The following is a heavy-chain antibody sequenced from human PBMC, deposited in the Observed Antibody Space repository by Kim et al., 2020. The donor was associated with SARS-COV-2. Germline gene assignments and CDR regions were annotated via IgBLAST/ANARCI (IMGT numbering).Heavy chain of an antibody. J-gene: IGHJ4*02. CDR3: ATPLPGVFTIFGVVTDY. Sequence: GGSLRLSCAASGFTFSSYAMSWVRQAPGKGLEWVSAISGSGGSTYYADSVKGRFTISRDNSKNTLYLQMNSLRAEDTAVYYCATPLPGVFTIFGVVTDYWGQGTLVTVSS. D-gene: IGHD3-3*01. CDR2: ISGSGGST. CDR1: GFTFSSYA. V-gene: IGHV3-23*01.